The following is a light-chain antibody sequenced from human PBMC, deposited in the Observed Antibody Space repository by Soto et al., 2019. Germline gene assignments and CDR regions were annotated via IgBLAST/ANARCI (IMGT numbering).Light chain of an antibody. CDR2: NNS. CDR1: SSNIGTNY. CDR3: ATWADSLSVV. V-gene: IGLV1-47*02. J-gene: IGLJ2*01. Sequence: QSVLTQPPSASGTPGQRVTISCSGSSSNIGTNYVYWYQQLPGTAPKLLIYNNSQRPSGVPDRFSGSKSGTSASLAISGLRSEDEADYYCATWADSLSVVFGGGTKLTVL.